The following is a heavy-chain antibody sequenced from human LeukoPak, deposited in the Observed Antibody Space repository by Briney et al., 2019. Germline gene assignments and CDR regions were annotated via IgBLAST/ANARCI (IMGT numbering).Heavy chain of an antibody. Sequence: GGSLRLSCAASGFTFSDYSMNWVRQAPGKGLDWVPSISSTSTYILNADSVKGRFTISRDNARNSLYLQMNSLRAEDTAVYYCARFETVAAKPLEYWGQGTLVTVSS. J-gene: IGHJ4*02. CDR1: GFTFSDYS. CDR2: ISSTSTYI. V-gene: IGHV3-21*01. CDR3: ARFETVAAKPLEY. D-gene: IGHD6-19*01.